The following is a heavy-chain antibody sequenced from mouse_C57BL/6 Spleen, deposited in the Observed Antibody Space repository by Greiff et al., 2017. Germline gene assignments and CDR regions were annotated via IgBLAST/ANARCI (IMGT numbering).Heavy chain of an antibody. J-gene: IGHJ1*03. CDR2: IYPGDGDT. Sequence: LVESGPELVKPGASVKISCKASGYAFSSSWMNWVKQRPGKGLEWIGRIYPGDGDTNYNGKFKGKATLTADKSSSTAYMQLSSLTSEDSAVYFCARDYYGSSPWYFDVWGTGTTFTVSS. V-gene: IGHV1-82*01. CDR1: GYAFSSSW. CDR3: ARDYYGSSPWYFDV. D-gene: IGHD1-1*01.